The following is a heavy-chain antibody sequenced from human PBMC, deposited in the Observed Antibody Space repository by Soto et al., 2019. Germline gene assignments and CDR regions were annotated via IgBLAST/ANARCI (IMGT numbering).Heavy chain of an antibody. D-gene: IGHD5-12*01. CDR1: GGSFSGYY. CDR2: INHSGST. J-gene: IGHJ3*02. CDR3: ARGSGLCGYDLQQNSDAFDI. Sequence: PSETLSLTCAVYGGSFSGYYWSWIRQPPGKGLEWIGEINHSGSTNYNPSLKSRVTISVDTSKNQFSLKLSSVTAADTAVYYCARGSGLCGYDLQQNSDAFDIRAQRTMVTVSS. V-gene: IGHV4-34*01.